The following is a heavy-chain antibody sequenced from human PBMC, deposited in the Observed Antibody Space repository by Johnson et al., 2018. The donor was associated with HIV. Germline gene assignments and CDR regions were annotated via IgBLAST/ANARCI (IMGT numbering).Heavy chain of an antibody. CDR2: IWYNGSNK. CDR1: GFTFNNYA. D-gene: IGHD5-24*01. J-gene: IGHJ3*02. V-gene: IGHV3-30*02. CDR3: AKDRDAYTLSTDAFDI. Sequence: QVQLVESGGGVVQPGGSLRLSCAASGFTFNNYAMHWVRQAPGKGLEWVAIIWYNGSNKYYEDSVKGRFTISRDNSKNTLYLQMNSLRAEDTAVYHCAKDRDAYTLSTDAFDIWGQGTMVTVSS.